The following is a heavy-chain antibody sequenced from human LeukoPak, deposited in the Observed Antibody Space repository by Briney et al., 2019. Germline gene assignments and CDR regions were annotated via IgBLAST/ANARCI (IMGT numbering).Heavy chain of an antibody. CDR3: AKEKYYFDY. CDR1: GFTFDDYG. V-gene: IGHV3-20*04. CDR2: INWNGGST. J-gene: IGHJ4*02. Sequence: PGGSLRLSCAASGFTFDDYGMSWVRQAPGKGLEWVSGINWNGGSTGYADSVKGRFTISRDNSKNTLYLQTNSLRAEDTAVYYCAKEKYYFDYWGQGTLVTVSS.